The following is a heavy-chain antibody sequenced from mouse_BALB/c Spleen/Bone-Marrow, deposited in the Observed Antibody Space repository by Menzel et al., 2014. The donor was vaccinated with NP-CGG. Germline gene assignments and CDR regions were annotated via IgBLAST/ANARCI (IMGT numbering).Heavy chain of an antibody. CDR1: GYTFTDYN. D-gene: IGHD2-1*01. J-gene: IGHJ1*01. Sequence: DVQLQESGPELVKPGASVKISCKASGYTFTDYNMHWVKQSHGKSLEWIGYIYPYNGGTGYNQKFKSKATLTVDNSSSTAYMELRSLTSEDSAVYYCARRAGYGNPWYFDVWGAGTTVTVSS. CDR3: ARRAGYGNPWYFDV. V-gene: IGHV1S29*02. CDR2: IYPYNGGT.